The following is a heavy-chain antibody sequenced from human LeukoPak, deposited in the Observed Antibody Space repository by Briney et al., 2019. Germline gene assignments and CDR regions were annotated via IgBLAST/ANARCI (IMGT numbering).Heavy chain of an antibody. V-gene: IGHV3-21*01. CDR2: ISSSSSYI. CDR3: AREWTHDAFDI. Sequence: AGGSLRLSCAASGFTFSSYSMNWVRQAPGKGLEWVSSISSSSSYIYYADSVKGRFTISRDNAKNSLYLQMNSLRAEDTAVYYCAREWTHDAFDIWGQGTMVTVSS. CDR1: GFTFSSYS. J-gene: IGHJ3*02. D-gene: IGHD3/OR15-3a*01.